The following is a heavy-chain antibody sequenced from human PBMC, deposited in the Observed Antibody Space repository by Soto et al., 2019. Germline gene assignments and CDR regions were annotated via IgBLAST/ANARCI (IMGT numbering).Heavy chain of an antibody. D-gene: IGHD3-10*01. CDR2: ISVYNGNT. V-gene: IGHV1-18*01. Sequence: ASVKLACKGSGYTFTSYVVSWVRQAPGQGLEWMGWISVYNGNTKYAQKLQGRVTMTTDTSTSTAYMELRGLRSDDTAVYYCARSGRPGYYYYILDVWGQGTTVTVSS. CDR1: GYTFTSYV. CDR3: ARSGRPGYYYYILDV. J-gene: IGHJ6*02.